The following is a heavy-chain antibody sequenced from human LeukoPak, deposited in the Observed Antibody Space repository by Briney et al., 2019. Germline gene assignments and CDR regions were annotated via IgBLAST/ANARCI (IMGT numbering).Heavy chain of an antibody. D-gene: IGHD3-10*01. CDR3: ARVGGLSGGGDESDY. Sequence: PGGSLRLSCAASGFTFSSYWMHWVRQAPGKGLVWVSRINSDGSSTSYADSVKGRFTISRDNAKNTLYLQMNSLRAEDTAVYYCARVGGLSGGGDESDYWGQGTLVTVSS. CDR2: INSDGSST. V-gene: IGHV3-74*01. CDR1: GFTFSSYW. J-gene: IGHJ4*02.